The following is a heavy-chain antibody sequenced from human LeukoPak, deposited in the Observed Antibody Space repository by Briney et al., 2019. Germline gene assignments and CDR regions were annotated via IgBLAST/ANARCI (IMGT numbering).Heavy chain of an antibody. Sequence: GSLRLSCAASGFTFSSYSMNWIRQPPGKGLEWIGEINHSGSTNNYPFLKSRVTISIDTSKNQFSLKLSSVTAADTAVYYCARGPTIAAAGRDYYYCGIDVWGQGTTVTVSS. CDR3: ARGPTIAAAGRDYYYCGIDV. D-gene: IGHD6-13*01. V-gene: IGHV4-34*01. CDR2: INHSGST. J-gene: IGHJ6*02. CDR1: GFTFSSYS.